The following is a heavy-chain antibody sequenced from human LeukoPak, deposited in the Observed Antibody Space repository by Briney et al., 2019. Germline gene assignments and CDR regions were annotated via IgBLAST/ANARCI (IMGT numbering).Heavy chain of an antibody. J-gene: IGHJ4*02. CDR2: INPNSGGT. CDR1: GYTFTXYY. CDR3: ARGTGIAAAGYDY. V-gene: IGHV1-2*04. Sequence: KVSCKASGYTFTXYYMHWVRQAPGQGLEWMGWINPNSGGTNYAQKFQGWVTMTRDTSISTAYMELSRLRSDDTAVYYCARGTGIAAAGYDYWGQGTLVTVSS. D-gene: IGHD6-13*01.